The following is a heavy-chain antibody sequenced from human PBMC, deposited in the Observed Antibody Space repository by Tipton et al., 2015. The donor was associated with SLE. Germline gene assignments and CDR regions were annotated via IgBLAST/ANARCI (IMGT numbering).Heavy chain of an antibody. CDR2: IRYDGSNR. D-gene: IGHD5-24*01. V-gene: IGHV3-30*02. J-gene: IGHJ4*02. CDR3: AKDAERWLRLVGYFDY. CDR1: GFSFSSYG. Sequence: SLRLSCAASGFSFSSYGMHWVRQAPGKGLEWVAFIRYDGSNRNYADSVKGRFTISRDNSENVLYLQMNSLRPEDTATYYCAKDAERWLRLVGYFDYWGQGALVTVSS.